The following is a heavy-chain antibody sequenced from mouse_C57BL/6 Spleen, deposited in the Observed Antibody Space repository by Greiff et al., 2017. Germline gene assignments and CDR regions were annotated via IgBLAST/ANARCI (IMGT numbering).Heavy chain of an antibody. D-gene: IGHD3-2*02. CDR1: GYAFSSSW. J-gene: IGHJ3*01. V-gene: IGHV1-82*01. Sequence: VQLQQSGPELVKPGASVKISCKASGYAFSSSWMNWVKQRPGKGLEWIGRIYPGDGDTNYNGKFKGKATLTADKSSSTAYMQLLSLTSEDSAVYFCAVETAQATFAYWGQGTLVTVSA. CDR2: IYPGDGDT. CDR3: AVETAQATFAY.